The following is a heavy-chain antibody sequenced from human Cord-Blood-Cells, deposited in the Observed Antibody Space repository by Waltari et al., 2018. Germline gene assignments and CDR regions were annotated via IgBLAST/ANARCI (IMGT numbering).Heavy chain of an antibody. D-gene: IGHD2-21*01. Sequence: QVQLQQWGAGLLKHSETLSLTCAGYGGAFSGYYWRWIRQPPGKGLEWIGEINHSGSTNYNPSLKSRVTISVDTSKNQFSLKLSSVTAADTAVYYCARVVIRSKVFRNDAFDIWGQGTMVTVSS. CDR1: GGAFSGYY. J-gene: IGHJ3*02. CDR2: INHSGST. CDR3: ARVVIRSKVFRNDAFDI. V-gene: IGHV4-34*01.